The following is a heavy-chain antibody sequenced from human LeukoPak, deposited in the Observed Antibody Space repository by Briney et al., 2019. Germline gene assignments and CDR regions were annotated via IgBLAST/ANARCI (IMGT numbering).Heavy chain of an antibody. CDR2: IHHSGST. J-gene: IGHJ3*02. CDR1: GYSISNGFY. D-gene: IGHD3-22*01. CDR3: ARRTYYYDSSGSGGDAFDI. Sequence: PSETLSLTCTVSGYSISNGFYWGWIRQPPGKGLEWIGSIHHSGSTCYNPSLKSRVTISVDTSKNQFSLKLNSVTAADTAVYYCARRTYYYDSSGSGGDAFDIWGQGTMVTVSS. V-gene: IGHV4-38-2*02.